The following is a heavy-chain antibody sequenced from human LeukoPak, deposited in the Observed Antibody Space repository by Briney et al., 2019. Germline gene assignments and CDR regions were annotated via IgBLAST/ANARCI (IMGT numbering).Heavy chain of an antibody. CDR3: ARRLRFSEGGYFDY. Sequence: GESLKISCKGSGYRFTSYWIGWVRQMPGKGLEWMGIIFPGDSDTRYSPSFQGQVTISAGKSINTAYLQWSSLKASDTAMYYCARRLRFSEGGYFDYWGQGTLVTVSS. CDR2: IFPGDSDT. J-gene: IGHJ4*02. D-gene: IGHD3-3*01. V-gene: IGHV5-51*01. CDR1: GYRFTSYW.